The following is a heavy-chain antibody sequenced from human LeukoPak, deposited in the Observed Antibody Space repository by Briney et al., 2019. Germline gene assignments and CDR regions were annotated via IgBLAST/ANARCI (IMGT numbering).Heavy chain of an antibody. CDR1: GGSISSGDYY. CDR3: AREGGDYYDSSFRVFDY. D-gene: IGHD3-22*01. V-gene: IGHV4-30-4*01. J-gene: IGHJ4*02. Sequence: TSETLSLTCTVSGGSISSGDYYWSWIRQPPGKGLEWIGYIYYSGSTYYNPSLKSRVTISVDTSKSQFSLKLSSVTAADTAVYYCAREGGDYYDSSFRVFDYWGQGTLVTVSS. CDR2: IYYSGST.